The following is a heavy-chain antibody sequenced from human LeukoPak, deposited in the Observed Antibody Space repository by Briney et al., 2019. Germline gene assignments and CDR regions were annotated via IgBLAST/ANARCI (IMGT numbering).Heavy chain of an antibody. V-gene: IGHV3-23*01. J-gene: IGHJ4*02. Sequence: PGGSLRLSCAASGFTFSSYAMSWVRQAPGKGLEWVSAISGSGGSTYYADSVKGRLTISRDNSKNTLYLQMNSLRAEDTAVYYCAKPHYYDSSGYYYVDYFDYWGQGTLVTVSS. CDR3: AKPHYYDSSGYYYVDYFDY. CDR1: GFTFSSYA. CDR2: ISGSGGST. D-gene: IGHD3-22*01.